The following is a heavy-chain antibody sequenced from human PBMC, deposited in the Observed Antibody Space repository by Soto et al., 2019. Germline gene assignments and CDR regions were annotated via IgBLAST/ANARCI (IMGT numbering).Heavy chain of an antibody. D-gene: IGHD6-13*01. Sequence: LSLTCTVSGGSISSYYWSWIRQPPGKGLEWIGYIYYSGSINYNPSLKSRVTISVDTSKNQFSLKLTSVTAADAAVYYCARGISSSWYSYWGQGTLVTVSS. V-gene: IGHV4-59*01. CDR3: ARGISSSWYSY. CDR2: IYYSGSI. CDR1: GGSISSYY. J-gene: IGHJ4*02.